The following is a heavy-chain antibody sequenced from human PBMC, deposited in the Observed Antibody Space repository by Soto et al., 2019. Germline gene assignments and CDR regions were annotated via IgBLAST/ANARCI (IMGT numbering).Heavy chain of an antibody. V-gene: IGHV3-11*01. CDR2: ISSSGSTI. Sequence: GGSLRLSCAASGFTFSDYYMSWIRQAPGKGLEWVSYISSSGSTIYYADTVKGRFTNSRDNAKNSLYLQMNSLRAEDTAVYYCARDLSDIVLVPAAMPYFDYWGQGTLVTVSS. D-gene: IGHD2-2*01. CDR1: GFTFSDYY. J-gene: IGHJ4*02. CDR3: ARDLSDIVLVPAAMPYFDY.